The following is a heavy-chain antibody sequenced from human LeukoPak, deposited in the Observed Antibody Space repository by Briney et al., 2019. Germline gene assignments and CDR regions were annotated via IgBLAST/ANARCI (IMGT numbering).Heavy chain of an antibody. Sequence: PGGSLRLSCAASGFTFGSYEMSWVRQAPGKGLGWVAVISYDGSNKYYADSVKGRFTISRDNSKNTLYLQMNSLSAEDTAVYYCAKEGGPYSSSWYQDSWGQGTLVTVSS. CDR1: GFTFGSYE. V-gene: IGHV3-30-3*01. CDR3: AKEGGPYSSSWYQDS. D-gene: IGHD6-13*01. J-gene: IGHJ5*01. CDR2: ISYDGSNK.